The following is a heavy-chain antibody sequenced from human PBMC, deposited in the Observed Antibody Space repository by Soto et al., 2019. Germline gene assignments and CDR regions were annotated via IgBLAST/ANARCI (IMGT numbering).Heavy chain of an antibody. D-gene: IGHD6-13*01. J-gene: IGHJ3*02. CDR1: GGSISSGGYY. CDR3: ARDIPGIAAAGTRSDAFYI. V-gene: IGHV4-31*03. CDR2: IYYSGST. Sequence: SETLSLTCTVSGGSISSGGYYWSWIRQHPGKGLEWIGYIYYSGSTYYNPSLKSRVTISVDTSKNQFSLKLSSVTAADTAVYYCARDIPGIAAAGTRSDAFYIRGQGTMVPVSS.